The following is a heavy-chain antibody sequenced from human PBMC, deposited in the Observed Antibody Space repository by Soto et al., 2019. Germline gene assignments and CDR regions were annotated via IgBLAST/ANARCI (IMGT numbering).Heavy chain of an antibody. CDR1: GFTFSSYS. CDR3: ARGVMITFGGVIDYFDY. D-gene: IGHD3-16*02. V-gene: IGHV3-48*04. CDR2: ISSSSSTI. Sequence: GGSLRLSCAASGFTFSSYSTNWVRQAPGKGLEWVSYISSSSSTIYYADSVKGRFTISRDNAKNSLYLQMNSLRAEDTAVYYCARGVMITFGGVIDYFDYWGQGTLVTVSS. J-gene: IGHJ4*02.